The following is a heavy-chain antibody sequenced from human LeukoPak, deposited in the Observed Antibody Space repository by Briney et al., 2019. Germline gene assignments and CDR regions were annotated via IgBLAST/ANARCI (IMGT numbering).Heavy chain of an antibody. CDR2: INHSGSS. CDR3: ASCLSYYYDTRGHQVGDAFDI. CDR1: GGSFSGYY. V-gene: IGHV4-34*01. Sequence: SETLSLTRAVYGGSFSGYYWSWIRQPPGKGLEWIGEINHSGSSNYNPSLKSRVTISVDTSKNHFSLKLDSVTAADTAVYYCASCLSYYYDTRGHQVGDAFDIWGQGTMVTVSS. D-gene: IGHD3-22*01. J-gene: IGHJ3*02.